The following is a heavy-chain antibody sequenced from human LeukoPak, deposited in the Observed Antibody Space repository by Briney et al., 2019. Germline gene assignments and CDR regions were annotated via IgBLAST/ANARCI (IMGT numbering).Heavy chain of an antibody. CDR1: GFTFSSYS. CDR3: ARRGQGFGELWPTADFDY. CDR2: ISSSSSTI. D-gene: IGHD3-10*01. Sequence: GGSLRLSCAASGFTFSSYSMSWVRQAPGKGLEWVSYISSSSSTIYYAASVKGRFTISRDNAKHSLYLQMNSLRAEDTAVYYCARRGQGFGELWPTADFDYWGQGTLVTVSS. V-gene: IGHV3-48*01. J-gene: IGHJ4*02.